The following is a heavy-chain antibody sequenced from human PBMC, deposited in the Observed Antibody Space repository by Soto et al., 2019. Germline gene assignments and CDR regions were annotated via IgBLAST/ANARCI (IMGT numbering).Heavy chain of an antibody. V-gene: IGHV4-39*01. CDR2: IYYSGST. J-gene: IGHJ5*02. D-gene: IGHD2-15*01. Sequence: PSETLSLTCTVSGGSISSSSYYWGWIRQPPGKGLEWIGSIYYSGSTYYKPSLKSRVTISVDTSKNQFSLKLSSVAAADTAVYYCAGNAGGYCSGGSCYSRYNWFDPWGQGTLVTVSS. CDR3: AGNAGGYCSGGSCYSRYNWFDP. CDR1: GGSISSSSYY.